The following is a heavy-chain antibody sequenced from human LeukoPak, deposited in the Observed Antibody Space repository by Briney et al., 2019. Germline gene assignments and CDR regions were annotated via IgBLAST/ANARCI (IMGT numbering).Heavy chain of an antibody. V-gene: IGHV3-48*03. Sequence: GGSLRLSCAASGFTFSSYEMNWVRQAPGKGLEWVSYISSSGSSIYYADSVKGRFTISRDNAKNTLYLQMNSLRAEDTAVYYCARDFSRGVINYYYYMDVWGKGTTVTVSS. CDR2: ISSSGSSI. CDR3: ARDFSRGVINYYYYMDV. CDR1: GFTFSSYE. J-gene: IGHJ6*03. D-gene: IGHD3-10*01.